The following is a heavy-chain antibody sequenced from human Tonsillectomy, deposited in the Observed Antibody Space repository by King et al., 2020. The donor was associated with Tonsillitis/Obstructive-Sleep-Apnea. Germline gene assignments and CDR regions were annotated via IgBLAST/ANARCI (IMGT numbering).Heavy chain of an antibody. J-gene: IGHJ6*02. Sequence: VQLVESGGGLIQPGGSVRLSCAASGFTVSSNYMSWVRQAPGKGLEWVSIIYSGGGTYYADSVKGRFTISRDNSKNTLYLQMNSLRAEDTAVYYCARDRVVVVPAAIPVYYYYGMDVWGRGTTVTVSS. D-gene: IGHD2-2*02. CDR2: IYSGGGT. V-gene: IGHV3-53*01. CDR1: GFTVSSNY. CDR3: ARDRVVVVPAAIPVYYYYGMDV.